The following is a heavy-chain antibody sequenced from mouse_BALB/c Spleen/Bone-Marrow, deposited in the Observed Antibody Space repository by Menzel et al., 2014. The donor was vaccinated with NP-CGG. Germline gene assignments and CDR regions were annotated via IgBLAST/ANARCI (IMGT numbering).Heavy chain of an antibody. J-gene: IGHJ3*01. D-gene: IGHD1-1*01. CDR1: GFNIKYTY. CDR2: IDPANGNT. CDR3: AAYSYGSSYGFVY. Sequence: EVQLQESGAELVKPGASVKLSCTASGFNIKYTYMHWVKQRPEQGLEWIGRIDPANGNTKYYPKFQGKATITADTSSSTAYLQLSSLLSEDTAVYFCAAYSYGSSYGFVYWGQGTLVTVSA. V-gene: IGHV14-3*02.